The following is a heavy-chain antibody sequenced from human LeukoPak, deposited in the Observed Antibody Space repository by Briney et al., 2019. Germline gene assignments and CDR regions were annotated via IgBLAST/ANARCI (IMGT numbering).Heavy chain of an antibody. J-gene: IGHJ4*02. CDR1: GYTFTGYY. CDR2: INPNSGDT. V-gene: IGHV1-2*02. D-gene: IGHD2-2*01. Sequence: GASVKVSCKASGYTFTGYYIHWVGQAPGQGLEWMGWINPNSGDTKYEQRFQGRVTMTRDTSISTAYMELTRLRSDDAAVYFCARDGSWSSISYSDYWGQGTLVTVSS. CDR3: ARDGSWSSISYSDY.